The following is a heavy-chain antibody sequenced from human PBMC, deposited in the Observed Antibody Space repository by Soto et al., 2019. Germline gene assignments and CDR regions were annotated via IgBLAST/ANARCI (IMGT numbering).Heavy chain of an antibody. CDR3: ARAGYYDFGSGFFPFDACGL. Sequence: EVQLVESGGGLVQPGGSLRLSCAASGFTFSSYWMHWVRQAPGKGLVWVSRINSDGSSTSYADSVKGRFTISRDNAKNRLYRKMNRLRAEDPDVYYCARAGYYDFGSGFFPFDACGLWGQGTMVTVSS. CDR1: GFTFSSYW. CDR2: INSDGSST. J-gene: IGHJ3*01. D-gene: IGHD3-3*01. V-gene: IGHV3-74*01.